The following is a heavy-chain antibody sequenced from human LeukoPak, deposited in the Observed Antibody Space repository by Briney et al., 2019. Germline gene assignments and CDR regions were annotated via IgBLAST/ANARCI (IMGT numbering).Heavy chain of an antibody. J-gene: IGHJ4*02. V-gene: IGHV3-21*01. D-gene: IGHD2-21*02. CDR1: GFTFSSYS. CDR3: ASQRLAYCGGDCQDY. CDR2: ISSSSYI. Sequence: GGSLRLSCAASGFTFSSYSMNWVRQAPGKGLEWVSSISSSSYIYYADSVKGRFTISRDNAKNSLYLQMNSLRAEDTAVYYCASQRLAYCGGDCQDYWGQGTLVTVSS.